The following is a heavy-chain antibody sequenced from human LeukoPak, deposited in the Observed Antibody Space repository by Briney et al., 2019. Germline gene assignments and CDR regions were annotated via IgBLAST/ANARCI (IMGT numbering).Heavy chain of an antibody. Sequence: SETLSLTCTVSGGSISSSSYYWGWIRQPPGKGLEWIGYIYTSGSTNYNPSLKSRVTISVDTSKNQFSLKLSSVTAADTAVYYCARRNRWFGSYYFDYWGQGTLVTVSS. CDR3: ARRNRWFGSYYFDY. CDR2: IYTSGST. D-gene: IGHD3-10*01. J-gene: IGHJ4*02. CDR1: GGSISSSSYY. V-gene: IGHV4-61*05.